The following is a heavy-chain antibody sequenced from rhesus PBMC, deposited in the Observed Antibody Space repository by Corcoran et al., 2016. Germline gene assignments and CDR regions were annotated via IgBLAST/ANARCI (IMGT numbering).Heavy chain of an antibody. CDR2: IRGSSART. CDR3: ARTRYSGYSYY. V-gene: IGHV4-65*02. CDR1: GGSISSSNW. J-gene: IGHJ4*01. D-gene: IGHD5-24*01. Sequence: QVQLQESGPGLVKPSETLSLTCAVSGGSISSSNWWSWIRQLPGKGLEWIGYIRGSSARTYDNPSLKIRITISKDTAKNQFSLKLSSVTAADTAVYYCARTRYSGYSYYWGQGVLVTVSS.